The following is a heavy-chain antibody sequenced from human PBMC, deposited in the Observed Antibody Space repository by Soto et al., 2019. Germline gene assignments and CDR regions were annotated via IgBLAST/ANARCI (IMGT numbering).Heavy chain of an antibody. J-gene: IGHJ5*02. V-gene: IGHV1-69*12. Sequence: QVQLVQSGAEVKKPGSSVKVSCKASGGTFSSYAISWVRQAPGQGLEWMGGIIPIFGTANYAQKFQGRVTITADESTSTAYMELSSLRSEDTAVYYCARGPLDCISTSCPRPGWFDPWGKGTLVTVSS. CDR1: GGTFSSYA. CDR3: ARGPLDCISTSCPRPGWFDP. D-gene: IGHD2-2*01. CDR2: IIPIFGTA.